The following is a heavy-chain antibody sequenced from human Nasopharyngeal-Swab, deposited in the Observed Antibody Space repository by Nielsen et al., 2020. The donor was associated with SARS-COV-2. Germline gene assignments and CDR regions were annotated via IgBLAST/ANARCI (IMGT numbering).Heavy chain of an antibody. CDR2: IYSGGST. CDR3: ARDFGAYYDSSGTDY. Sequence: GESLKISCAASGFTVSSNYMSWVRQAPGKGLEWVSVIYSGGSTYYADSVKGRFTISRDNSKNTLYLQMNSLRAEDTAVYYCARDFGAYYDSSGTDYWGQGTLVTVSS. CDR1: GFTVSSNY. D-gene: IGHD3-22*01. V-gene: IGHV3-53*01. J-gene: IGHJ4*02.